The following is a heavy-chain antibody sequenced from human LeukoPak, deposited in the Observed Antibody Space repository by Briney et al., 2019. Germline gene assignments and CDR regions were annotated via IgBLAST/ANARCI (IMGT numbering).Heavy chain of an antibody. V-gene: IGHV1-46*01. CDR3: ARDIWGGDAYYYDSSGYDEDY. Sequence: ASVKVSCKASGYTFTSYYMHWVRQAPGQGLEWMGIINPSGGSTSYAQKFQGRVTMTRDTSTSTAYMELRSLRSDDTAVYYCARDIWGGDAYYYDSSGYDEDYWGQGTLVTVSS. CDR1: GYTFTSYY. J-gene: IGHJ4*02. CDR2: INPSGGST. D-gene: IGHD3-22*01.